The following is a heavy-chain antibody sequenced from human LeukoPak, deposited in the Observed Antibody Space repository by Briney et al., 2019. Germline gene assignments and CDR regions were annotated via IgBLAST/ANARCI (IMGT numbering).Heavy chain of an antibody. J-gene: IGHJ4*02. Sequence: SETLSLTCAVYGGSFSGYYWSWIRQPPGKGLEWIGEINHSGSTNYNPSLKSRVTISVDTSKNQFSLKLSSVTAADTAVYYCARGYCSSNSCHTKLSSDGDYAQFDYWGQGTLVTVSS. D-gene: IGHD2-2*02. CDR1: GGSFSGYY. V-gene: IGHV4-34*01. CDR3: ARGYCSSNSCHTKLSSDGDYAQFDY. CDR2: INHSGST.